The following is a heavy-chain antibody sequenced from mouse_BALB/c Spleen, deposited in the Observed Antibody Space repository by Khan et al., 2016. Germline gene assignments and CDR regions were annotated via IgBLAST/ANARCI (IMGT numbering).Heavy chain of an antibody. CDR2: ITYAGSN. V-gene: IGHV3-6*01. CDR1: GYSITSGYY. Sequence: EVQLQESGPGLVKPSQSLSLTCSVTGYSITSGYYWYWIRQFPGNKLELVGYITYAGSNNYNPSLKNRISITLDTCTNPSFLKMNSLTTEDTATYDCARHDGSSYGGAMDYWGQGTSVTVSS. J-gene: IGHJ4*01. D-gene: IGHD1-1*01. CDR3: ARHDGSSYGGAMDY.